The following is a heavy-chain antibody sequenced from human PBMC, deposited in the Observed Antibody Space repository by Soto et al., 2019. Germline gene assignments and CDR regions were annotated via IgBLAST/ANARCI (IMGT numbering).Heavy chain of an antibody. CDR1: GYNFATYY. CDR3: VRQRGYTYGVIDY. V-gene: IGHV5-51*01. Sequence: GESLKISCKGSGYNFATYYICWVGQMPGKGLEWMGILYPGDSDPRYSPSFQGQVSISAARSINSAYLQGSSLKASDTAMYYCVRQRGYTYGVIDYWGQGTLVTVSS. D-gene: IGHD5-18*01. J-gene: IGHJ4*02. CDR2: LYPGDSDP.